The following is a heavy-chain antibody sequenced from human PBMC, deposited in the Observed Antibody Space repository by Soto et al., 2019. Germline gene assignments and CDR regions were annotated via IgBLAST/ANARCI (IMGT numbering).Heavy chain of an antibody. CDR3: ARGPYDYVWGSYRIYWFDP. D-gene: IGHD3-16*02. V-gene: IGHV4-34*01. CDR2: INHSGST. Sequence: QVQLQQWGAGLLKPSETLSLTCAVYGGSFSGYYWSWIRQPPGKGLEWIGEINHSGSTNYNPSLKSRVTISVDTSKNQFSLKLSSVTAADTAVYYCARGPYDYVWGSYRIYWFDPWGQGTLVTVSS. J-gene: IGHJ5*02. CDR1: GGSFSGYY.